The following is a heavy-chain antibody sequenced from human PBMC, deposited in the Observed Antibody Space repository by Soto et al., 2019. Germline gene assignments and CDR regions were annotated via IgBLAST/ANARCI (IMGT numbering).Heavy chain of an antibody. Sequence: QVQLQQSGPGLVQPSGTLSLTCSVSGGSISSDHFWSWVRQSPGKGLEWIGEIHRSGVTNYNPSLKSRVTISMDKSKNQLSLRLNSVTAADTAVFYCARTLQYTSMSRPFEYWGQGSLVTVSS. CDR2: IHRSGVT. V-gene: IGHV4-4*02. D-gene: IGHD5-18*01. CDR3: ARTLQYTSMSRPFEY. CDR1: GGSISSDHF. J-gene: IGHJ4*02.